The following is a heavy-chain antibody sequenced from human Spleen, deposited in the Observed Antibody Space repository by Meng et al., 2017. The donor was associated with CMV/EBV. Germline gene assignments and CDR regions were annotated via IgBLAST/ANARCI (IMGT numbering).Heavy chain of an antibody. Sequence: GGSLRLSCSASGFTFSDFYMSWIRQAPGKGLEWLSYIGRSGGSICYADSVKGRFTISRDNAKKSLYLQVNSLTAEDTAVYYCARGHYGLDVWGQGTTVTVSS. CDR2: IGRSGGSI. J-gene: IGHJ6*02. V-gene: IGHV3-11*01. CDR1: GFTFSDFY. CDR3: ARGHYGLDV.